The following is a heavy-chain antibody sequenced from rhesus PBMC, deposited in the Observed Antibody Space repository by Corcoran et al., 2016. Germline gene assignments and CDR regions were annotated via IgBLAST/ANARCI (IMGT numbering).Heavy chain of an antibody. V-gene: IGHV1-156*01. CDR3: ASYSGYSSAFDY. D-gene: IGHD5-24*01. J-gene: IGHJ4*01. CDR1: GYTFTELS. CDR2: VDPVYVEI. Sequence: EVQLVQSGAEVKKPGASVKVSCKVSGYTFTELSMHWVRQAPGKGLEWIGVVDPVYVEIINAEKFQGRVTMTEDTATDTAYMELSSLRSEDTAVYYCASYSGYSSAFDYWGQGVLVTVSS.